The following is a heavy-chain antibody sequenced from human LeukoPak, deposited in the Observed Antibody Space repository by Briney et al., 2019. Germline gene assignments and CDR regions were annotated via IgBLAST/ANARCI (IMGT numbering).Heavy chain of an antibody. J-gene: IGHJ4*02. V-gene: IGHV4-59*01. CDR1: EGSISSYY. D-gene: IGHD5-24*01. CDR2: IYYSGST. Sequence: SETLSLTCTVSEGSISSYYWSWIRQPPGKGLEWIGYIYYSGSTNYSPSLKSRVTISVDTSKNQFSLKLSSVTAADTAVYYCARVTGRWLQFDYWGQGTLVTVSS. CDR3: ARVTGRWLQFDY.